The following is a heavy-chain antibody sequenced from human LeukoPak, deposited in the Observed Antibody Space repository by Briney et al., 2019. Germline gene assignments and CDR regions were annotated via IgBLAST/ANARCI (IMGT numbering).Heavy chain of an antibody. CDR3: ARQVASGSHNWFDP. CDR2: IFPGDSDT. Sequence: GESLQISCKGSGYSFTSYWIGWVRQMPGKGLEWMGIIFPGDSDTRYSPSFQGQVTISADKSFNTAYLQWSSLKASDTAMYYCARQVASGSHNWFDPWGQGTLVTVSS. D-gene: IGHD1-26*01. J-gene: IGHJ5*02. V-gene: IGHV5-51*01. CDR1: GYSFTSYW.